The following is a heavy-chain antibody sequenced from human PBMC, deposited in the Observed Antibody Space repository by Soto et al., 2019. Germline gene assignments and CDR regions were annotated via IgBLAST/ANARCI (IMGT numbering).Heavy chain of an antibody. Sequence: PGGSLRLSCAASGFTFSSYSMNWVRQAPGKGLEWVSSISSSSNYIYYADSMKGRFTISRDNAKNSLYLQMNSLRAEDTAVYYCAGLDTSMVKTPGYWGQGTLVTVSS. D-gene: IGHD5-18*01. V-gene: IGHV3-21*01. CDR3: AGLDTSMVKTPGY. J-gene: IGHJ4*02. CDR2: ISSSSNYI. CDR1: GFTFSSYS.